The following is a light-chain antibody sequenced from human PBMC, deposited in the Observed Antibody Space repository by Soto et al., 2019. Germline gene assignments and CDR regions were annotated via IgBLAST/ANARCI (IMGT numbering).Light chain of an antibody. CDR3: QQYDNSVWT. Sequence: EIVMTQSPATLSVSPGERATLSCRASQSVSSNLAWYQQKPGQAPRLFIYGASSRATGIPDRFSGSGSGTDFTLTISSLEPEDFAVYYCQQYDNSVWTFGQGTKVDI. J-gene: IGKJ1*01. V-gene: IGKV3D-15*01. CDR1: QSVSSN. CDR2: GAS.